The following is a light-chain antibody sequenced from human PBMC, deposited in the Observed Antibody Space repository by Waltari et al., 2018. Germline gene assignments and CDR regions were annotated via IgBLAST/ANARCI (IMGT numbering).Light chain of an antibody. CDR1: NSDVGSYNL. Sequence: QSALIQPASVSGSPGQSITMSCTETNSDVGSYNLVSWYQQHPGKAPKFLIYEGSKRRSGVSYRFSGSKSGNTASLTISGLQADDEADYYCSSYAGSGSPRVFGGGTKLTVL. CDR2: EGS. V-gene: IGLV2-23*01. CDR3: SSYAGSGSPRV. J-gene: IGLJ3*02.